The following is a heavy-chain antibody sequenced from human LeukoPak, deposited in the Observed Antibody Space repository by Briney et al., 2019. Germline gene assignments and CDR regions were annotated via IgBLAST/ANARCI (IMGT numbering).Heavy chain of an antibody. CDR2: IYSGGST. D-gene: IGHD1-14*01. CDR1: GFNVRSNY. J-gene: IGHJ5*02. V-gene: IGHV3-53*01. Sequence: GGSLRLSCVASGFNVRSNYMSWVRQAPGKGLEWVSVIYSGGSTYYADSVKGRFTISRDSSKNTVYLQMNNLGSEDTAVYYCARASRIEPGWFDPWGQGTLVIVSS. CDR3: ARASRIEPGWFDP.